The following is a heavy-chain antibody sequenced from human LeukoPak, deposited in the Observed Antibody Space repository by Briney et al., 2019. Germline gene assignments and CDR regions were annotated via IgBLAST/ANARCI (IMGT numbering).Heavy chain of an antibody. D-gene: IGHD3-10*01. J-gene: IGHJ4*02. V-gene: IGHV4-34*01. CDR3: ARDGNYGSGSYYQKLRLGYFDY. CDR1: GGSFSGYY. Sequence: SETLSLTCAVYGGSFSGYYWSWIRQPPGKGLEWIGEINHSGSTNYNPSLKSRVTISVDTSKNQFSLKLSSVTAADTAVYYCARDGNYGSGSYYQKLRLGYFDYWGQGTLVTVSS. CDR2: INHSGST.